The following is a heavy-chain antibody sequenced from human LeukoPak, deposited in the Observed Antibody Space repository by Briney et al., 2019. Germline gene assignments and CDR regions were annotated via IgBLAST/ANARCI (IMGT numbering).Heavy chain of an antibody. CDR1: GDSISYYH. CDR3: ARDLDCTGGSCYYVDV. J-gene: IGHJ6*03. CDR2: IYTSGST. V-gene: IGHV4-4*07. Sequence: NSSETLSLTCSVSGDSISYYHWAWIRQPAGRALEWIGRIYTSGSTHYNPSVRGRASISIDTSENQFSLTLTSVTAADTAVYYCARDLDCTGGSCYYVDVWGKGTTVTVSS. D-gene: IGHD2-8*02.